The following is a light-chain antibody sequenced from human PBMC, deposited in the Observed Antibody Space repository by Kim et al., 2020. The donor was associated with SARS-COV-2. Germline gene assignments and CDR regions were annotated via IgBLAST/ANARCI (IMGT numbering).Light chain of an antibody. Sequence: EIVMTQSPATLSLSPGERATLSCRASQSVSSYLAWYQQKPGQAPRLLIYGAFNRATGIPARFSGSGSGTEFTLTISSLESEDFAVYYCQQRSNWPLLTFGQGTKVDIK. J-gene: IGKJ1*01. CDR3: QQRSNWPLLT. CDR1: QSVSSY. CDR2: GAF. V-gene: IGKV3-15*01.